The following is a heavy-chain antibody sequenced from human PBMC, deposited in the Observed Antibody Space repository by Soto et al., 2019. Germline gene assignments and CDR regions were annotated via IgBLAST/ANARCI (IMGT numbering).Heavy chain of an antibody. D-gene: IGHD6-6*01. CDR3: ARGGWSSSSSRS. J-gene: IGHJ3*01. V-gene: IGHV3-66*01. CDR1: GFIVSNSY. Sequence: EVQLVESGGGLVQPGGSLRLSCEVSGFIVSNSYMSWVRQAPGKGLEWISVIYISGNTHYADSVKGRFTISRDSSKNMLFLQMNNLRADDTAMYSCARGGWSSSSSRSWGQGTMFTVSS. CDR2: IYISGNT.